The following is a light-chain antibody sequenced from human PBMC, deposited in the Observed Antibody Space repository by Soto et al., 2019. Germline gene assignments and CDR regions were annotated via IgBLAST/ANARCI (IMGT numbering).Light chain of an antibody. CDR3: QQFNSYPYT. CDR2: DAS. Sequence: AILLTQSPSSLSASVGDRVTITCRASQGISSALAWYQQKPGKAPKLLIYDASSLESGVPSRFSGSGSGTDFTLTISSLEPEDFATYYCQQFNSYPYTFGQGTQLEIK. V-gene: IGKV1-13*02. CDR1: QGISSA. J-gene: IGKJ2*01.